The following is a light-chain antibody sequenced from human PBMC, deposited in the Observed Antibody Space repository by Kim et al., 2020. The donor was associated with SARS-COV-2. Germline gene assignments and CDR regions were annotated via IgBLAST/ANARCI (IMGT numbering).Light chain of an antibody. J-gene: IGKJ1*01. CDR1: QSVSSSY. V-gene: IGKV3-20*01. CDR2: GTS. CDR3: HQHSSSPTWT. Sequence: EIVLTQSPGTLSLSPGEGATLSCRASQSVSSSYLAWYQQKPGQAPRLLIYGTSRRATGIPDRFSGSGSGTDFTLTISRLEPGDFAVYCCHQHSSSPTWTFGQGTKVDIK.